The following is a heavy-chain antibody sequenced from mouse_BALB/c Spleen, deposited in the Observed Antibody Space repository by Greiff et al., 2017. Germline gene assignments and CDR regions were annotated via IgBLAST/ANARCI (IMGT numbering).Heavy chain of an antibody. V-gene: IGHV3-2*02. CDR2: ISYSGST. CDR3: ARWMGNYYGSSPFAY. CDR1: GYSITSDYA. Sequence: EVKLVESGPGLVKPSQSLSLTCTVTGYSITSDYAWNWIRQFPGNKLEWMGYISYSGSTSYNPSLKSRISITRDTSKNQFFLQLNSVTTEDTATYYCARWMGNYYGSSPFAYWGQGTLVTVSA. D-gene: IGHD1-1*01. J-gene: IGHJ3*01.